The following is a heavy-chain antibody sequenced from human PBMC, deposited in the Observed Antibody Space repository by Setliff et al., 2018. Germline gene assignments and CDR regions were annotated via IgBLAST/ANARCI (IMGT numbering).Heavy chain of an antibody. D-gene: IGHD3-3*01. Sequence: GASVKVSCKASGYPFTSYDIHWLRLTSGQGLEWMGWLNPSSGDTGFATKFQGRVTVTRDTSKSTAYMELSSLTSEDTAVYYCARGRTRTSTIFGIVSLSSWGDGTTVTVSS. V-gene: IGHV1-8*02. CDR1: GYPFTSYD. CDR3: ARGRTRTSTIFGIVSLSS. CDR2: LNPSSGDT. J-gene: IGHJ6*04.